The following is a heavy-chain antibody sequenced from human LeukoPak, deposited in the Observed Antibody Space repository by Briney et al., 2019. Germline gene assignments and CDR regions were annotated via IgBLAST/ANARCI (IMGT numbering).Heavy chain of an antibody. CDR1: GFTFSSYA. D-gene: IGHD3-22*01. V-gene: IGHV3-23*01. J-gene: IGHJ4*02. CDR3: AKISYYYDSSGSDY. Sequence: GGSLRLSCAASGFTFSSYAMNWVRQAPGKGLEWVSGISGSGGSTYYADSVKGRFTISRDNSKNMLYLQMNSLRAEDTAVYYCAKISYYYDSSGSDYWGQGTLVTVSS. CDR2: ISGSGGST.